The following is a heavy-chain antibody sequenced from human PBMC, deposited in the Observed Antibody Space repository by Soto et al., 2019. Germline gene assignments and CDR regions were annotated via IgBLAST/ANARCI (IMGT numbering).Heavy chain of an antibody. J-gene: IGHJ4*02. CDR1: GYTFTSYA. CDR2: INAGNSNT. CDR3: ARSVGIDWNYSLGYDY. Sequence: ASVKVSCKASGYTFTSYAMHWVRQAPGQRLEWMGWINAGNSNTKYSQKFQGRVTITRDTSASTAYMELSSLRSEDTAVYYCARSVGIDWNYSLGYDYWGQGTLVTVSS. V-gene: IGHV1-3*01. D-gene: IGHD1-7*01.